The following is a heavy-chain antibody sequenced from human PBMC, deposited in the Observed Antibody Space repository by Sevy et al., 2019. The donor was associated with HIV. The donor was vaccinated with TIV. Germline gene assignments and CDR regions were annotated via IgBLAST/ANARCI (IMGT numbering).Heavy chain of an antibody. CDR2: IWYDGSNK. V-gene: IGHV3-33*01. Sequence: GGSLRLSYAASGFTFSSYGMHWVRQAPGKGLEWVAVIWYDGSNKYYADSVKGRFTISRDNSKNTLYLQMNSLRAEDTAVYYCAREGGYCSGGSCWGAFDIWGQGTMVTVSS. J-gene: IGHJ3*02. D-gene: IGHD2-15*01. CDR1: GFTFSSYG. CDR3: AREGGYCSGGSCWGAFDI.